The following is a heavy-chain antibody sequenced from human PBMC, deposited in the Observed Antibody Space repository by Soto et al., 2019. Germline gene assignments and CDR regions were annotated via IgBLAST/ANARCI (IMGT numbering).Heavy chain of an antibody. CDR2: IYHSGTT. Sequence: PSETLSLTCTVSGGSVSSADSYWSWIRQAPGKGLEWVGHIYHSGTTYYNPSLKGRLTISVDTSKNQFSLTLSSVTAADTAVYFCARGRLSGHPTPPNDYWGQGHLVTASS. CDR1: GGSVSSADSY. V-gene: IGHV4-30-4*01. CDR3: ARGRLSGHPTPPNDY. J-gene: IGHJ4*02. D-gene: IGHD2-21*02.